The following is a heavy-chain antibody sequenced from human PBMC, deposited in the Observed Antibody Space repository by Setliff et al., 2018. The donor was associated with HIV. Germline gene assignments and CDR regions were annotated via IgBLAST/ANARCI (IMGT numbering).Heavy chain of an antibody. CDR1: GYTFINYG. Sequence: ASVKVSCKASGYTFINYGISWVRQAPGQGLEWMGWISAYNGNTNYAQQLQGRVTMTADTSTSTAYMELRSLRSDDTAVYYCARDGYYYDGSAYSTFDYWGQGTLVTVSS. V-gene: IGHV1-18*01. CDR3: ARDGYYYDGSAYSTFDY. J-gene: IGHJ4*02. D-gene: IGHD3-22*01. CDR2: ISAYNGNT.